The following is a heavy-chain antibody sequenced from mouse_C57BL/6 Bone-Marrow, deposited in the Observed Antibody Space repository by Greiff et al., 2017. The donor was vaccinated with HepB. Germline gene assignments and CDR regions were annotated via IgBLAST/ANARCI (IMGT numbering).Heavy chain of an antibody. CDR1: GFTFSDYG. CDR2: ISNLAYSI. D-gene: IGHD1-1*01. J-gene: IGHJ3*01. Sequence: EVKLVESGGGLVQPGGSLKLSCAASGFTFSDYGMAWVRQAPRKGPEWVAFISNLAYSIYYADTVTGRFPISRENAKNTLYLEMSSLRSEDTAMYYCARHHYYGSSYSAWFAYWGQGTLVTVSA. CDR3: ARHHYYGSSYSAWFAY. V-gene: IGHV5-15*01.